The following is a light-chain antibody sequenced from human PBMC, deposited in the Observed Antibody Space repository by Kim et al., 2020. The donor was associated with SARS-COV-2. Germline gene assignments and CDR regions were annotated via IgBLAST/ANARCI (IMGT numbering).Light chain of an antibody. CDR3: QQRFNWPRT. J-gene: IGKJ3*01. CDR1: QSISGF. V-gene: IGKV3-11*01. CDR2: DAS. Sequence: EIVLTQSPATLSSSPGERATLSCRASQSISGFLAWYQQKPGQAPRLLIYDASNRATGIPARFSGSGSGTDFTLTISSLEPEDFAVYCCQQRFNWPRTFGPGTKVDIK.